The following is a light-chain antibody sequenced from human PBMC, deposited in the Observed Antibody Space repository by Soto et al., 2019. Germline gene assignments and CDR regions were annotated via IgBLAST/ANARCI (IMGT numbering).Light chain of an antibody. CDR1: SSDVGGYNY. Sequence: QSALTQPASVSGSPGQSITISCTGTSSDVGGYNYVSWYQHHPGKAPKLMIYDVSNRPLGVSNRFSGSKSGNTASLTISGLQAEDEADYYCSSYTSSSTLIFGTGTKLTVL. CDR3: SSYTSSSTLI. V-gene: IGLV2-14*03. CDR2: DVS. J-gene: IGLJ1*01.